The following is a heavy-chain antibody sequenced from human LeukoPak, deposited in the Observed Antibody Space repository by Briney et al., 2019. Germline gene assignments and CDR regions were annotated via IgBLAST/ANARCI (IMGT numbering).Heavy chain of an antibody. CDR3: ARNLLDYYDSSESSDSGGYYFDY. Sequence: ASVKVSCKASGYTFTSYDINWVRQATGQGLEWMGWMSPNSGNTGYAQKFQGRVTITRNTSISTAYMELSSLRSEDTAVYYCARNLLDYYDSSESSDSGGYYFDYWGQGTLVTVSS. CDR1: GYTFTSYD. J-gene: IGHJ4*02. D-gene: IGHD3-22*01. CDR2: MSPNSGNT. V-gene: IGHV1-8*03.